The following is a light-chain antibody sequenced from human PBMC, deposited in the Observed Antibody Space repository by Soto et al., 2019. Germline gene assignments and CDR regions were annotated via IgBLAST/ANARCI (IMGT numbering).Light chain of an antibody. CDR2: DVN. CDR1: SSDVGGYDF. V-gene: IGLV2-11*01. CDR3: CSYAGSYTLYV. J-gene: IGLJ1*01. Sequence: QSVLTQPRSVSGSPGQLVTVSCTGTSSDVGGYDFVSWYQQHPAKAPKLVIFDVNKRPSGVPDRFSGSKSGNTASLTISGLRAEDEADYYCCSYAGSYTLYVFGTGTKLTVL.